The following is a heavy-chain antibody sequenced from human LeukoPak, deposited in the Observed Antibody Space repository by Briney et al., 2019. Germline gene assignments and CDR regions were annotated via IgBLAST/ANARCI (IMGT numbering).Heavy chain of an antibody. D-gene: IGHD3-22*01. Sequence: SETLSLTCTVSGGSISSSSYYRGWIRQPPGKGLEWIGSIYYSGSTYYNPSLKSRVTISVDTSKNQFSLKLSSVTAADTAVYYCARGPTYYYDSSGYCFDYWGQGTLVTVSS. V-gene: IGHV4-39*01. J-gene: IGHJ4*02. CDR2: IYYSGST. CDR3: ARGPTYYYDSSGYCFDY. CDR1: GGSISSSSYY.